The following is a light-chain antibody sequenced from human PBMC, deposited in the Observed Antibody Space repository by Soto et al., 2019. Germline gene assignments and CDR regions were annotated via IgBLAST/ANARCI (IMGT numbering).Light chain of an antibody. J-gene: IGKJ1*01. CDR1: QTISSW. CDR3: PHYNSYSEA. CDR2: KAS. Sequence: DIQMTQSPSTLSGSVGDRLTITSRASQTISSWSAWYRQTPGKAPRILIYKASTLKSGVPSRFGGSGAGPECTLSISSLQPDDVSTDYCPHYNSYSEAFGQGTKVDIK. V-gene: IGKV1-5*03.